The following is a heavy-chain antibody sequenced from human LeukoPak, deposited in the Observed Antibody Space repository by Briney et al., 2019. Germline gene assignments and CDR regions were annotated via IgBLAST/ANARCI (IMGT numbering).Heavy chain of an antibody. Sequence: ASVKVSCKASGYTFTSYYMYWVRQAPGQGLEWMGIINPNRGSTSYAQKFQGRVTMTTDTSTSTAYMELRSLRSDDTAVYYCAATRRSGYVIFDYWGQGTLVTVSS. CDR3: AATRRSGYVIFDY. D-gene: IGHD5-12*01. V-gene: IGHV1-46*01. CDR2: INPNRGST. J-gene: IGHJ4*02. CDR1: GYTFTSYY.